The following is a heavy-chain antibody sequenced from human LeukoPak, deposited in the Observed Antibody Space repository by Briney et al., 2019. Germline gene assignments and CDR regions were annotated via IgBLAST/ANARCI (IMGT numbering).Heavy chain of an antibody. CDR3: ARFGYVAAVDV. V-gene: IGHV3-7*01. Sequence: GGSLRLSCAASGFSFSAYWMTWVRQAPGTGLEWVANINPAGTETYYVDPVKGRFTVPRDNAKSLLYLQMNSLRAEDTAVYHCARFGYVAAVDVWGQGTLVTVSS. CDR1: GFSFSAYW. CDR2: INPAGTET. J-gene: IGHJ4*02. D-gene: IGHD2-15*01.